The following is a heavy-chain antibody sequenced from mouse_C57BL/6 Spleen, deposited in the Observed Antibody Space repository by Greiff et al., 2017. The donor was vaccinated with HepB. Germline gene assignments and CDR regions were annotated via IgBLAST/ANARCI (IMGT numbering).Heavy chain of an antibody. CDR3: AKGAITTVASFDY. D-gene: IGHD1-1*01. CDR2: IDPSDSYT. Sequence: QVQLQQPGAELVMPGASVKLSCKASGYTFTSYWMHWVKQRPGQGLEWIGEIDPSDSYTNYNQKFKGKSTLTVDKSSSTAYMQLSSLTSEDSAVYYCAKGAITTVASFDYWGQGTTLTVSS. V-gene: IGHV1-69*01. CDR1: GYTFTSYW. J-gene: IGHJ2*01.